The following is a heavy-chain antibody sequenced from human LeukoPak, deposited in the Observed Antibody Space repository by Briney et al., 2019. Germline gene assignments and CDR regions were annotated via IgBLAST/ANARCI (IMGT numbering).Heavy chain of an antibody. J-gene: IGHJ3*02. CDR3: ARGGRGEGTGTTRVAFDI. CDR2: INPRGGST. V-gene: IGHV1-46*01. D-gene: IGHD1-1*01. CDR1: GYALTGSY. Sequence: AAGKVSCMASGYALTGSYMGWVRKAPGQGLDWMGTINPRGGSTSYAQKVQGRVTMTRDTSTSTVYMELSSLRSEDTAVYYWARGGRGEGTGTTRVAFDIWGQGTKVTVSS.